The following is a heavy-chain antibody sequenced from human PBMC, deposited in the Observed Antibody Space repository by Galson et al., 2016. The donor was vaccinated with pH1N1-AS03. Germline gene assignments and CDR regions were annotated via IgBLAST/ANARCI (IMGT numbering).Heavy chain of an antibody. CDR3: AKEWSAFDL. J-gene: IGHJ3*01. CDR2: IHYSGST. Sequence: ETLSLTCSVSGGSISTYYWSWIRQPPGKGLEWIGFIHYSGSTSYSPSLKSRVTISVDASKNQLSLKLSSATAADTAIYYCAKEWSAFDLWGQGTMVTVSS. D-gene: IGHD3-3*01. CDR1: GGSISTYY. V-gene: IGHV4-59*01.